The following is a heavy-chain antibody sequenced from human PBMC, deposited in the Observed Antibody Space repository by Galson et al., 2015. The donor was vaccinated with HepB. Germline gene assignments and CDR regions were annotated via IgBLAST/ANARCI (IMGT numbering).Heavy chain of an antibody. Sequence: SVKVSCKASGGTFSSYAISWVRQAPGQGLEWMGRIIPILGIANYAQKFQGRVTITADKSTSTAYMELSSLRSDDTAVYYCARDHRWFGELLSSQPDFGYWGQGTLVTVSS. CDR3: ARDHRWFGELLSSQPDFGY. CDR2: IIPILGIA. J-gene: IGHJ4*02. V-gene: IGHV1-69*04. CDR1: GGTFSSYA. D-gene: IGHD3-10*01.